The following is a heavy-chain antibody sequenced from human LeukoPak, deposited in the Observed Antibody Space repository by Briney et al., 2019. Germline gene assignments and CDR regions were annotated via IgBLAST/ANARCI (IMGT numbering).Heavy chain of an antibody. D-gene: IGHD6-19*01. CDR2: VSAYNGNT. V-gene: IGHV1-18*01. CDR1: GYTFTSYG. J-gene: IGHJ4*02. Sequence: ASVKVSCKASGYTFTSYGISWVRQSPGQGLEWMGWVSAYNGNTNYAQKLQGRVTMTTDTSTSTAYMELRSLRSDDTAVYYCARDKSMVAAVAPSDYWGQGTLVTVSS. CDR3: ARDKSMVAAVAPSDY.